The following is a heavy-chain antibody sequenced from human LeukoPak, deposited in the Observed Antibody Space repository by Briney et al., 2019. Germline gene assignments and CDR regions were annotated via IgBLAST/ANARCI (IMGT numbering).Heavy chain of an antibody. CDR1: GYTFTSYY. CDR2: ITPSGGST. J-gene: IGHJ4*02. V-gene: IGHV1-46*01. CDR3: ARDVDWNYSFDY. Sequence: GASVKVSCKACGYTFTSYYMHWVRQAPGQGLEWMGIITPSGGSTTYAQKFQGRVTMTRDTSMSTVYMELSSLRSEDTAVYYCARDVDWNYSFDYWGQGTLVTVSS. D-gene: IGHD1-7*01.